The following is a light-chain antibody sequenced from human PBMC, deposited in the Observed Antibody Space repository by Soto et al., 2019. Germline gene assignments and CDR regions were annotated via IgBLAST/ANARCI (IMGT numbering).Light chain of an antibody. Sequence: EIVMTQSPATLSVSPGERVTLSCRASQSVSTNFAWYQQKPGQAPRLLIYGASTRATGTPARFSGSGSGTEFTLTITSLQSEDFAVYYCQQYHNWPQTFGQGTKVDIK. CDR2: GAS. CDR3: QQYHNWPQT. V-gene: IGKV3-15*01. J-gene: IGKJ1*01. CDR1: QSVSTN.